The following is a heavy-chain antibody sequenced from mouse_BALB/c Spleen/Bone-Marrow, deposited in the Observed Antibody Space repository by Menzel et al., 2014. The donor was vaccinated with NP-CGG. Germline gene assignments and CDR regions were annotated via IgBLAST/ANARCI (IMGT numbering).Heavy chain of an antibody. V-gene: IGHV1-80*01. J-gene: IGHJ2*01. CDR2: IYPGDGDT. CDR3: ARGGISVDY. Sequence: VQLQQSGAELVRPGSSVKISCESSGYVFSTYWINWVKQRPGQGLEWIGQIYPGDGDTAYNGKFKDKATLTADKSSNTAYMQHSSLTSEDSAVYFCARGGISVDYWGQGTTRTVSA. CDR1: GYVFSTYW.